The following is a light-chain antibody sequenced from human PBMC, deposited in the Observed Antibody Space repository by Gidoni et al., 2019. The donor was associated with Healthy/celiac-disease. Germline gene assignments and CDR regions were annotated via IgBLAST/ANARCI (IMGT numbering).Light chain of an antibody. CDR2: DAS. J-gene: IGKJ5*01. CDR3: QQRSNWPF. CDR1: QSVSSY. Sequence: EIVLTQSPATLSLSPGERATLSCRASQSVSSYLAWYQQKPGQAPRLLIYDASNRATGIPARFSGSGSGTDFTLTISSLEPEDFAVYYCQQRSNWPFFXQXTRLXIK. V-gene: IGKV3-11*01.